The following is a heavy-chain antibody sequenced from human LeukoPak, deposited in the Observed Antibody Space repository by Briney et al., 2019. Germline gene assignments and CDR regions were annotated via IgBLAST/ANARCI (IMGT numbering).Heavy chain of an antibody. D-gene: IGHD2-21*01. CDR2: INTAGST. V-gene: IGHV3-74*01. Sequence: GGSLRLSCEVSGLTFSNVWMHWVRQAPGQGPVWVSRINTAGSTVYADPVKGRFTISRDNAKNMVYLQMNSLRAEDTAVYYCASFRDTDNWGRGTMVTVSS. CDR1: GLTFSNVW. CDR3: ASFRDTDN. J-gene: IGHJ3*01.